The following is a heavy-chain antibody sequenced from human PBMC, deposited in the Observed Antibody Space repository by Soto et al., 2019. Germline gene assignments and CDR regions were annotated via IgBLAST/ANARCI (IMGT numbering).Heavy chain of an antibody. J-gene: IGHJ5*02. Sequence: EVQLLESGGGLVQPGGSLRLSCAASGFTLSSYAMSCVRQALGQGLEWLSAISGSGGSTYYADSVKGRFTISRDNSKNALYRERDSVRAEDPDVYYWEKGGADVSCSSCRTWFDPWCEGALLTV. D-gene: IGHD2-2*01. CDR1: GFTLSSYA. CDR3: EKGGADVSCSSCRTWFDP. V-gene: IGHV3-23*01. CDR2: ISGSGGST.